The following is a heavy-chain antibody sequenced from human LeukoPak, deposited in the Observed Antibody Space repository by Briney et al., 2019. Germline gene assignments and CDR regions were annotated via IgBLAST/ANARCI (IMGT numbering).Heavy chain of an antibody. CDR3: ARRLGNSYYYYYYMDV. Sequence: RGSLRLSCAASGFTFSSNGMHWVRQAPGKGLEWVAFIRYDGSTKYDAYSVKGRFTISRDNSKNTLYLQMNSLRAEDTAVYYCARRLGNSYYYYYYMDVWGKGTTVTVSS. CDR1: GFTFSSNG. V-gene: IGHV3-30*02. CDR2: IRYDGSTK. D-gene: IGHD7-27*01. J-gene: IGHJ6*03.